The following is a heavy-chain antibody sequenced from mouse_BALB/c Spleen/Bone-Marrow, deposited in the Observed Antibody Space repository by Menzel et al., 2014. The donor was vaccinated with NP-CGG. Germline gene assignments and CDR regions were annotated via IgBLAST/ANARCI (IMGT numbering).Heavy chain of an antibody. CDR1: GFTFSRYG. D-gene: IGHD2-10*01. CDR2: INSNGGST. V-gene: IGHV5-6-3*01. J-gene: IGHJ2*01. Sequence: EVQVVESGGGLVQPGGSLKLSCAASGFTFSRYGMSWVRQTPDKRLELVATINSNGGSTYYPDSVKGRFTISRDNAKNTLYLQMSSLKSEDTAMYYCARDGPYFCDYWGRGTTLTVSS. CDR3: ARDGPYFCDY.